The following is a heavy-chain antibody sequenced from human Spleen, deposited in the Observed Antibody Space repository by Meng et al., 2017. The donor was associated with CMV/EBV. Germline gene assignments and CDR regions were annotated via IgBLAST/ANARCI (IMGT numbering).Heavy chain of an antibody. CDR1: GFTFSPYR. Sequence: GGSLRLSCAASGFTFSPYRMSWVRQAPGKGLEWVSSISSSSTYIYYADSVRGRFTISRDNAKNSLYLQMNSLRADDTAIYYCAKDDYGGSTFDYWGQGTLVTVSS. D-gene: IGHD4-23*01. CDR2: ISSSSTYI. J-gene: IGHJ4*02. CDR3: AKDDYGGSTFDY. V-gene: IGHV3-21*01.